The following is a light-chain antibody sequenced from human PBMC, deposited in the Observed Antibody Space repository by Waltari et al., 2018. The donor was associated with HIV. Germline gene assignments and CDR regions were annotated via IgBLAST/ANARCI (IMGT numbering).Light chain of an antibody. J-gene: IGLJ2*01. CDR1: RSNIGRNE. V-gene: IGLV1-44*01. CDR2: SNN. CDR3: AVWDDNVNGL. Sequence: QSVLTQPPSVSGTPGQRVTISCSGRRSNIGRNEVTWYQQLPGTAPKLLIYSNNQRPSGVPDRFSGSKSGTSASLAISGLQSEDEADYYCAVWDDNVNGLFGGGTKLTVL.